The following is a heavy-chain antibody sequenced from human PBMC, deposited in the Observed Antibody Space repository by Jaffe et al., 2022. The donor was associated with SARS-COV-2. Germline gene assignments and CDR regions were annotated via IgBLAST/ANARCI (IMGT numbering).Heavy chain of an antibody. CDR3: VRGISGSGTYLDY. CDR2: INTNTGNP. D-gene: IGHD3-10*01. V-gene: IGHV7-4-1*02. Sequence: QVQLVQSGSDLKKPGASVTVSCKASGYTFTRNLMNWVRQAPGQGLEWMGWINTNTGNPTYAQGFTGRFVFSLDTSVSTAYLQISSLKAEDTAVYYCVRGISGSGTYLDYWGQGTLVTVSS. J-gene: IGHJ4*02. CDR1: GYTFTRNL.